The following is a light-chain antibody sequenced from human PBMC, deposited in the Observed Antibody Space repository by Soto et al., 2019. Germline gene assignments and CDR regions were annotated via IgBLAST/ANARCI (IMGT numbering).Light chain of an antibody. CDR2: GAS. J-gene: IGKJ1*01. CDR1: QSVSSDS. V-gene: IGKV3-20*01. Sequence: DIVLTQSPDTVSLSRRERATLSCMASQSVSSDSLAWYQHKIGQAPRLLIYGASTRATGIPDRFSGSRYGTDFNLTISRLETEDLAVFYCQQYGSSPQTFGQGTKVDIK. CDR3: QQYGSSPQT.